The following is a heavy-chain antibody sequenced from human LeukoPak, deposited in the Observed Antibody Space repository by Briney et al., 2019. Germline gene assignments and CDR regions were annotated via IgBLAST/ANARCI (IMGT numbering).Heavy chain of an antibody. CDR1: GFTFTNSW. CDR2: IKQDGSTK. Sequence: GGSLRLSCAASGFTFTNSWMAWVRQAPGKGLEWVANIKQDGSTKHYVDSLKGRFTISRDNPKNSLYLQMNSLRAEGTAVYYCARDPGLAVAGTNFDYWGQGTLVTVSS. J-gene: IGHJ4*02. V-gene: IGHV3-7*01. D-gene: IGHD6-19*01. CDR3: ARDPGLAVAGTNFDY.